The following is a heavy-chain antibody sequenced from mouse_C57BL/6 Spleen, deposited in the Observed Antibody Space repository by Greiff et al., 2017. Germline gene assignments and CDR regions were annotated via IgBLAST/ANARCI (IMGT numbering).Heavy chain of an antibody. D-gene: IGHD1-1*01. CDR2: ISYDGSN. CDR3: AREESFYVGFAY. CDR1: GYSITSGYY. J-gene: IGHJ3*01. Sequence: EVKLVESGPGLVKPSQSLSLTCSVTGYSITSGYYWNWIRQFPGNKLEWMGYISYDGSNNYNPSLKNRISITRDTSKNQFFLKLNSVTTEDTATYYCAREESFYVGFAYWGQGTLVTVSA. V-gene: IGHV3-6*01.